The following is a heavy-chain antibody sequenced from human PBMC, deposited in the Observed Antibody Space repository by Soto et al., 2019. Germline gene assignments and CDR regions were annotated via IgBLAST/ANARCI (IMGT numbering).Heavy chain of an antibody. J-gene: IGHJ6*02. Sequence: QVQLVESGGGVVQPGRSLRLSCAASGFTFSSYGMHWVRQAPGKGLEWVAVISYDGSNKYYADSVKGRFTISRDNSKNTLYLQMNSLRAEDTAVYYCAKALKDWGGYYYGMDVWGQGTTVTVSS. CDR2: ISYDGSNK. CDR3: AKALKDWGGYYYGMDV. V-gene: IGHV3-30*18. CDR1: GFTFSSYG. D-gene: IGHD7-27*01.